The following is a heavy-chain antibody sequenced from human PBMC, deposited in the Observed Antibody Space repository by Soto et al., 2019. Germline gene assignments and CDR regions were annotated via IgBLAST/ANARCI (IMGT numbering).Heavy chain of an antibody. CDR2: IFHTGTT. Sequence: QVQLLESGPGLVKPSGTLSLTCGVSGDSIYRSYCWSWVRLPPGKGPEWIGEIFHTGTTNYNPSLKSRLTMSVDKSKKEISLKLDSVTAADTAVYFCARSARYGVVGDYWGQGTGVTVSS. CDR1: GDSIYRSYC. V-gene: IGHV4-4*02. D-gene: IGHD2-15*01. J-gene: IGHJ4*02. CDR3: ARSARYGVVGDY.